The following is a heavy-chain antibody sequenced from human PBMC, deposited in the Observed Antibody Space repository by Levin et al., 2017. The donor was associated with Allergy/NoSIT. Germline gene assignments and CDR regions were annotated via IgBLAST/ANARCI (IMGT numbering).Heavy chain of an antibody. V-gene: IGHV3-30-3*01. Sequence: GESLKISCAASGFTFSSYAMHWVRQAPGKGLEWVAVISYDGSNKYYADSVKGRFTISRDNSKNTLYLQMNSLRAEDTAVYYCARALIQLWLPKTLIDYWGQGTLVTVSS. J-gene: IGHJ4*02. CDR2: ISYDGSNK. CDR1: GFTFSSYA. D-gene: IGHD5-18*01. CDR3: ARALIQLWLPKTLIDY.